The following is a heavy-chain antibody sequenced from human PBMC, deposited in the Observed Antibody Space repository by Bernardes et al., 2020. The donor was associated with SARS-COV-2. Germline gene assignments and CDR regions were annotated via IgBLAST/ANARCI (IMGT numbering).Heavy chain of an antibody. CDR3: ARPTGDSSWVEY. CDR1: GGSISSSSYY. CDR2: IYYSGST. J-gene: IGHJ4*02. D-gene: IGHD6-13*01. V-gene: IGHV4-39*01. Sequence: SETLSLTCTVSGGSISSSSYYWGWIRQPPGKGLEWIGSIYYSGSTYYNPSLKSRVTISVDTSKNQFSLKLSSVTAADTAVYYCARPTGDSSWVEYWGQGTLVTVSS.